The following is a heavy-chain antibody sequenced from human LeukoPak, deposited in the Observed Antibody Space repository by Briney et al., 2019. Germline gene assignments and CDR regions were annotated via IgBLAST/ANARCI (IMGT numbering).Heavy chain of an antibody. D-gene: IGHD2-2*01. J-gene: IGHJ6*03. Sequence: SKTLSLTCAVSGYSISSGYYWGWFWQPPGKGLEWIGCIYHSGTTYYNPSLRSRVTISVDTSKNQFSLKLSSVTAADTAVYYCARQGGSSSPYYYYYMDVWGKGTTVTVSS. V-gene: IGHV4-38-2*01. CDR1: GYSISSGYY. CDR3: ARQGGSSSPYYYYYMDV. CDR2: IYHSGTT.